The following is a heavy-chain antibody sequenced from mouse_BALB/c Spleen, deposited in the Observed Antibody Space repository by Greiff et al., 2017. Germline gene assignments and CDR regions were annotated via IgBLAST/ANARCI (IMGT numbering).Heavy chain of an antibody. CDR1: GFSLTGYG. D-gene: IGHD2-2*01. CDR2: IWGDGST. J-gene: IGHJ4*01. Sequence: VQRVESGPGLVAPSQSLSITCTVSGFSLTGYGVNWVRQPPGKGLEWLGMIWGDGSTDYNSALKSRLSISKDNSKSQVFLKMNSLQTDDTARYYCARDHGYDDYYAMDYWGQGTSVTVSS. V-gene: IGHV2-6-7*01. CDR3: ARDHGYDDYYAMDY.